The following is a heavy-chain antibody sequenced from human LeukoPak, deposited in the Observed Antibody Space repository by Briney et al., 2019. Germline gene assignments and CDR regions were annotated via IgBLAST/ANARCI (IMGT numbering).Heavy chain of an antibody. D-gene: IGHD3-3*01. CDR3: ARGAYDFWSGSRNWFDP. CDR1: GGSISSYY. Sequence: SETLSLTCTISGGSISSYYWSWIRQPPGKGLEWIGYIYYSVSTNYNPSLKSRVTISVDTSKNQFSLKLSSVTAADTAVYYCARGAYDFWSGSRNWFDPWGQGTLVTVSS. V-gene: IGHV4-59*01. J-gene: IGHJ5*02. CDR2: IYYSVST.